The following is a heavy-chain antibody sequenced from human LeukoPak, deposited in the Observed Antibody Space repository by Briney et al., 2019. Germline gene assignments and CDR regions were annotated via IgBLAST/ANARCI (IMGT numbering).Heavy chain of an antibody. D-gene: IGHD3-22*01. CDR2: ISAYNGNT. CDR3: ARTYYYDSSGYLDY. CDR1: GYTFTSYG. Sequence: GASAKVSCKASGYTFTSYGISWVRQAPGQGLEWMGWISAYNGNTNYAQKLQGRVTMTTDTSTSTAYMELRSLRSDDTAVYYCARTYYYDSSGYLDYWGQGTLVTVSS. J-gene: IGHJ4*02. V-gene: IGHV1-18*01.